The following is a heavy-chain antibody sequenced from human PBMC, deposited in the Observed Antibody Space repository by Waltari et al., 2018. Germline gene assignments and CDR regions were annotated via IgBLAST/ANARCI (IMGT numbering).Heavy chain of an antibody. D-gene: IGHD2-15*01. Sequence: QVQLVESGGGVVQPGRSLRLSCAASGFTFSSYGMHWVRQAPGKGLEWVAVISYDGSNKYDADSVKGRFTISRDNSKNTLYLQMNSLRAEDTAVYYCAKGDGGIFDYWGQGTLVTVSS. CDR1: GFTFSSYG. CDR2: ISYDGSNK. J-gene: IGHJ4*02. CDR3: AKGDGGIFDY. V-gene: IGHV3-30*18.